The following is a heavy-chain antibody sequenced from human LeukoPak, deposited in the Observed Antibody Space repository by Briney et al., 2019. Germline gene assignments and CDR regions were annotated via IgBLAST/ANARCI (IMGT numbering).Heavy chain of an antibody. CDR2: ISSSGSTI. Sequence: GGSLRLSCAASGFTFSSYEMNWVRQAPGKGLEWVSYISSSGSTIYYADSVKGRFTISRDNSKNTLFLQMNSLRAEDTAVYYCAGDPGGYCSSGSCLGAGYWGQGTLVTVSS. V-gene: IGHV3-48*03. D-gene: IGHD2-15*01. CDR3: AGDPGGYCSSGSCLGAGY. J-gene: IGHJ4*02. CDR1: GFTFSSYE.